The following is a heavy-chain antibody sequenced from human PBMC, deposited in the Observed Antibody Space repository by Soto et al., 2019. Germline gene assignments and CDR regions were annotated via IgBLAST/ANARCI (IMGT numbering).Heavy chain of an antibody. Sequence: PGGSLRLSCAASGFTFSSYGMHWVRQAPGKGLEWVAVIWYDGSNKYYADSVKGRFTISRDNSKNTLYLQMNSLRAEDTAVYYCASSGYSGYDPPSWFDPWGQGTLVTVSS. J-gene: IGHJ5*02. CDR1: GFTFSSYG. D-gene: IGHD5-12*01. CDR2: IWYDGSNK. V-gene: IGHV3-33*01. CDR3: ASSGYSGYDPPSWFDP.